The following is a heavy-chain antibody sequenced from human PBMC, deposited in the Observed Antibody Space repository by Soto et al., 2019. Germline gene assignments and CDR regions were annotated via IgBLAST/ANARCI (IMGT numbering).Heavy chain of an antibody. CDR1: GFTFSSYS. Sequence: GGSLRLSCAASGFTFSSYSMNWVRQAPGKGLEWVSSISSSSSYTYYADSVKGRFTISRDNAKNSLYLQMNSLRAEDTAVYYCARDRLYCSGGCCYRKTYYYYGMDVWGQGTTVTVSS. D-gene: IGHD2-15*01. CDR3: ARDRLYCSGGCCYRKTYYYYGMDV. J-gene: IGHJ6*02. V-gene: IGHV3-21*01. CDR2: ISSSSSYT.